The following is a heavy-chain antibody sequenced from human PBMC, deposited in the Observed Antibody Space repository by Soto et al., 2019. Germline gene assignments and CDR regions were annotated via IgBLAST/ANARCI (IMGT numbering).Heavy chain of an antibody. J-gene: IGHJ5*02. CDR3: ARDRYEYSGYAPGVWFDP. Sequence: EVQLVESGGGLVKPGGSLRLSCAASGFTFSSYSMNWVRQAPGKGLEWVSSISSSSSYIYYADSVKGRFTISRDNAKNFLYLQMNSLRAEDTAVYYCARDRYEYSGYAPGVWFDPWGQGTLVTVSS. CDR1: GFTFSSYS. CDR2: ISSSSSYI. V-gene: IGHV3-21*01. D-gene: IGHD5-12*01.